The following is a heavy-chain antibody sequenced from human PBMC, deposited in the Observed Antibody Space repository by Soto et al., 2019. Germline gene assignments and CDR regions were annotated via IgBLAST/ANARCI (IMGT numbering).Heavy chain of an antibody. CDR1: GFTFSTYW. CDR2: INSDASHT. V-gene: IGHV3-74*01. J-gene: IGHJ5*02. CDR3: VRDGQCINTSCHGNWFDP. D-gene: IGHD2-2*01. Sequence: PVGSLRLSCAASGFTFSTYWMHWIRQVPGKGLEWVSRINSDASHTYYADSVKGRFTISGDNAKNTLHLEMNSLRAEDTAVYYCVRDGQCINTSCHGNWFDPWGQGNLVTVFS.